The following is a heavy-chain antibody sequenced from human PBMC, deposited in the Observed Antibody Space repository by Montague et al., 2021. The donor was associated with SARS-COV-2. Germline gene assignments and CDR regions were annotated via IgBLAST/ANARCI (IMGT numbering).Heavy chain of an antibody. CDR1: GGSVSSGSYY. J-gene: IGHJ6*02. V-gene: IGHV4-61*01. CDR3: ARDPWRITIFGVVTGYGMDV. D-gene: IGHD3-3*01. CDR2: IHYSGST. Sequence: SETLSLTCTVSGGSVSSGSYYWSWIRQPPGKGLEWIGYIHYSGSTNYNPSLKSRVTISVDTSKNQFSLKLSSVTAADTAVYYCARDPWRITIFGVVTGYGMDVWGQGTTVTVSS.